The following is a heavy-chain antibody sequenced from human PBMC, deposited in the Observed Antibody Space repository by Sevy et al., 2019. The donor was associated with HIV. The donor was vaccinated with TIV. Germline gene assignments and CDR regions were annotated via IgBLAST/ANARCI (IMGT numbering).Heavy chain of an antibody. CDR3: ASLVVTGTTFSAAFDI. CDR2: IYSGGST. V-gene: IGHV3-53*01. J-gene: IGHJ3*02. CDR1: GFTVSSNY. D-gene: IGHD1-1*01. Sequence: GGSLILSCAASGFTVSSNYMSWVRQAPGKGLEWVSVIYSGGSTYYADSVKGRFTISRDNSKNTLYLQMNSLRAEDTAVYYCASLVVTGTTFSAAFDIWGQGTMVTVSS.